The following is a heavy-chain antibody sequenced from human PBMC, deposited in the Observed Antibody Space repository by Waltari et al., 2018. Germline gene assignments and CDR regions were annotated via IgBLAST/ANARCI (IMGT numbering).Heavy chain of an antibody. D-gene: IGHD3-3*01. Sequence: QVQLQQWGAGLLKPSETLSLTCGVSGGPFSGYYWSWIRQPPGKGLEWIGEINHSGSTNYNPSLKSRATISVDTSKNQFSLKLSSVTAADTAVYYCARGQSDFWSGYYAIVGWFDPWGQGTLVTVSS. V-gene: IGHV4-34*01. J-gene: IGHJ5*02. CDR1: GGPFSGYY. CDR2: INHSGST. CDR3: ARGQSDFWSGYYAIVGWFDP.